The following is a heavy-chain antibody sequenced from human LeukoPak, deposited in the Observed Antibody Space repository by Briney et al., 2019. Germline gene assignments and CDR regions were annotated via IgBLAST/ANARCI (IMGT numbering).Heavy chain of an antibody. Sequence: ASVKVSCKASGYTFISYTITWVPQAPGQGLEWMGWISPHNGNTNYAQKLQDRVTMTTDTSTNTAYMELRSLRSDDTAVYYCARGPGITIFGGQGDYWGQGTLVTVSS. CDR3: ARGPGITIFGGQGDY. V-gene: IGHV1-18*01. CDR2: ISPHNGNT. CDR1: GYTFISYT. D-gene: IGHD3-3*01. J-gene: IGHJ4*02.